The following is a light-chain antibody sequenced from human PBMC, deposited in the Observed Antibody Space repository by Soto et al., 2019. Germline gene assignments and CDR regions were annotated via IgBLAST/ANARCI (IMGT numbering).Light chain of an antibody. Sequence: IQLTQSPSSLSASVGDRVTITCRASQGIRNYLAWYQQKPGKAPNLLIYLASTLQGGVPSRFSGSGSGTDFSLTISSLQPEDVATYYCHQYYSFPPWSFGQGTKVEIQ. CDR1: QGIRNY. V-gene: IGKV1-9*01. CDR3: HQYYSFPPWS. J-gene: IGKJ1*01. CDR2: LAS.